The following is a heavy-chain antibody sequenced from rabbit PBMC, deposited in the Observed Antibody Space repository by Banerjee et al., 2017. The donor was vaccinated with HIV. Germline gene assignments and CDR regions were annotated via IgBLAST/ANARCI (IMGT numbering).Heavy chain of an antibody. J-gene: IGHJ4*01. CDR2: IDGGSSGST. CDR3: AKSDGSWGYDWGLWL. CDR1: GIDFSSYYY. Sequence: QEQLEESGGGLVKPGGTLTLTCKASGIDFSSYYYMCWVRQAPGKGLEWIACIDGGSSGSTYYASWAKGRFTISKTSSTTVTLQMTSLTAADTATYFCAKSDGSWGYDWGLWLWGPGTLVTVS. V-gene: IGHV1S45*01. D-gene: IGHD5-1*01.